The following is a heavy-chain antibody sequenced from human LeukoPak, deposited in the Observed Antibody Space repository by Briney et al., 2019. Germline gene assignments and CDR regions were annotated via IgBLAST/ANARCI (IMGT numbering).Heavy chain of an antibody. CDR2: ISPGGGPT. CDR3: AKDGAWLRFDD. V-gene: IGHV3-53*01. CDR1: GFTVSSNY. J-gene: IGHJ4*02. Sequence: PGGCLRLSCAASGFTVSSNYMNWVRQAPGKGLKWVSGISPGGGPTYYADSVKGRFTISRDDSKNTLYLQMKNLRAEDTAVYYCAKDGAWLRFDDWGQGILVTVSS. D-gene: IGHD5-12*01.